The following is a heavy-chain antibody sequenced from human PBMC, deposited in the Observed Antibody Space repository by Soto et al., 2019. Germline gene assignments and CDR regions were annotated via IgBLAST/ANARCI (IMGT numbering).Heavy chain of an antibody. D-gene: IGHD6-19*01. J-gene: IGHJ4*02. CDR1: GFTFSDYA. Sequence: VQLVESGGGVVQPGRSLRLSCAASGFTFSDYAMHWVRQAPGKGLEWVAVVSHDGRNTHYADSVKGRFTISRDSSKNAVSLEMTSLRAEATAVDYCAKGGRQWLVTSDFNYWGQGALVTVSS. CDR2: VSHDGRNT. CDR3: AKGGRQWLVTSDFNY. V-gene: IGHV3-30*18.